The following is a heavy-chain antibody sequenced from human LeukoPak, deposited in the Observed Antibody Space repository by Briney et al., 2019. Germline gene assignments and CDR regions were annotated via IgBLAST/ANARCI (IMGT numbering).Heavy chain of an antibody. CDR3: AKALITMQTQPVDY. CDR1: GFTFSSYA. J-gene: IGHJ4*02. V-gene: IGHV3-23*01. D-gene: IGHD3-10*01. Sequence: GGSLRLSCAASGFTFSSYAMSWVRRAPGKGLEWVSAISGSGGSPYYADSVKGRFTISGDNSKNTLYLQMNSLRAEDTAVYYCAKALITMQTQPVDYWGQGTLVTVSS. CDR2: ISGSGGSP.